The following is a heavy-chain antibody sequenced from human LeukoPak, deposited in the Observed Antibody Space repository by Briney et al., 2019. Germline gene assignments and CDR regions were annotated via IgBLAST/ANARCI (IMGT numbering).Heavy chain of an antibody. CDR2: ITNNGVNT. Sequence: GGSLRLSCAASGFAFSGYAMHWVRQAPGKGLAYVSAITNNGVNTYYTNSVKGRFTISRDNSKNTLYLQMGSLRAEDMAVYYCARVGTGQQLDYWGQGTLVTVSS. D-gene: IGHD6-13*01. V-gene: IGHV3-64*01. J-gene: IGHJ4*02. CDR1: GFAFSGYA. CDR3: ARVGTGQQLDY.